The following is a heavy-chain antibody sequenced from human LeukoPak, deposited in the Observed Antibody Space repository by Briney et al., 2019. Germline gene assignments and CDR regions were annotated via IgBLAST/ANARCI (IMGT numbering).Heavy chain of an antibody. CDR1: GVSISSSY. CDR3: VRGNYDSRGYSNAFDI. Sequence: PSETLSLTCIVSGVSISSSYWSWVRQPPGKRLEWIGYIYYSGSTNSNPSLKSRVTISADTSKNQFSLKLNSVTAADTAVYYCVRGNYDSRGYSNAFDIWGQGAMVTVSS. D-gene: IGHD3-22*01. CDR2: IYYSGST. V-gene: IGHV4-59*01. J-gene: IGHJ3*02.